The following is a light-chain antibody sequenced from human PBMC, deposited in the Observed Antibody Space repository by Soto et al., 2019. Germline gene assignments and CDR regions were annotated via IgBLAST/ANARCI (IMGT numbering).Light chain of an antibody. CDR1: KCGNKN. J-gene: IGLJ2*01. V-gene: IGLV3-1*01. CDR2: QDS. Sequence: SSVLTQPPSASGSPGQTASIPCSGEKCGNKNTSWNQQKPGQSPVLVIYQDSKRPSGIPERFSGSDSVNTATLTISGTQAMDEADYYGQAWDSSAVVFGGGTKLTVL. CDR3: QAWDSSAVV.